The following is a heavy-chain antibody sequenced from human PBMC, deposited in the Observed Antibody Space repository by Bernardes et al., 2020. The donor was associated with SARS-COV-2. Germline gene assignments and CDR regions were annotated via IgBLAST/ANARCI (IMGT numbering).Heavy chain of an antibody. Sequence: SETLSLTCIVSGGSISSSFYYWGWIRQPPGKELEWIGSIFYSGSTHYNPSLKSRVTISVDTSKNQFSLKLSSVTAADTAVYHCARQDFIAAAGTRWFDHWGQGTLVT. CDR2: IFYSGST. V-gene: IGHV4-39*01. CDR1: GGSISSSFYY. CDR3: ARQDFIAAAGTRWFDH. J-gene: IGHJ5*02. D-gene: IGHD6-13*01.